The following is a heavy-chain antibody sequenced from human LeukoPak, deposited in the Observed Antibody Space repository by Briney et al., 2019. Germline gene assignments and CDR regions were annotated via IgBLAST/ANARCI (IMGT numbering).Heavy chain of an antibody. Sequence: ASVKVSCKASGDTFTTYGISWVRQAPGQGLEWMGWISAYNGDTNYAQNLQGRVTMTTDTSTGTAYMELRSLRSDDTAVYYCARDDGSYYRAFDIWGQGTMVTVSS. V-gene: IGHV1-18*01. CDR1: GDTFTTYG. CDR3: ARDDGSYYRAFDI. D-gene: IGHD1-26*01. J-gene: IGHJ3*02. CDR2: ISAYNGDT.